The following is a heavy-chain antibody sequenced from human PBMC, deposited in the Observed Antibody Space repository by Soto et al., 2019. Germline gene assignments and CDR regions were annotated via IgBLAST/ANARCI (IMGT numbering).Heavy chain of an antibody. CDR3: AAAGYSSGWSFDF. V-gene: IGHV1-58*01. Sequence: QMQLVQSGPEVKKPGTSVKVSCKTSGFTFTAAAVQWVRQARGQRLEWMGWLVVGDGFTNYAQQFQDRVTITRDKTTGTVYMQVTRLRYDDTAVYYCAAAGYSSGWSFDFWGQGTLVTVSS. CDR2: LVVGDGFT. CDR1: GFTFTAAA. D-gene: IGHD6-19*01. J-gene: IGHJ4*02.